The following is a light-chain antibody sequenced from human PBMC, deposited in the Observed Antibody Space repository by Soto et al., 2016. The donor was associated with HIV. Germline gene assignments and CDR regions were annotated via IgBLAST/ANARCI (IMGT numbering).Light chain of an antibody. V-gene: IGLV3-25*03. CDR1: ALPKHY. CDR3: QSADSSGTYGV. CDR2: KNY. Sequence: SYELTQPPSVSVSPGQTARITCFGDALPKHYAYWYQQKPGQAPVLVIYKNYERPSGIPERFSGSSSGTTVTLTISGVQPEDGADYYCQSADSSGTYGVFGTGTKVTVL. J-gene: IGLJ1*01.